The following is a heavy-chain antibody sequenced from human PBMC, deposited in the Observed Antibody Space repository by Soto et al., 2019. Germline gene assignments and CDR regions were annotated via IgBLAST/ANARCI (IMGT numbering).Heavy chain of an antibody. CDR1: GGSISRYF. CDR3: ARSAVHCSIAHCQTIWFDP. CDR2: LDYSGTT. Sequence: SETLSLTCTVSGGSISRYFWSWIRQPPGKRLEWIGYLDYSGTTNYNPSLKNRVTISRDTSKNQFAMRMSSVTAADMAVYYCARSAVHCSIAHCQTIWFDPWGQGTLITVSS. V-gene: IGHV4-59*01. J-gene: IGHJ5*02. D-gene: IGHD2-2*01.